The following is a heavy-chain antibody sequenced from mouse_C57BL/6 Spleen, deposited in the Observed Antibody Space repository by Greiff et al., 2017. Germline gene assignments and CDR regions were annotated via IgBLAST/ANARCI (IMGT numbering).Heavy chain of an antibody. CDR3: ARGYYGSSYSWYFDV. D-gene: IGHD1-1*01. CDR1: GYTFTTYP. CDR2: FHPYNDDT. V-gene: IGHV1-47*01. J-gene: IGHJ1*03. Sequence: QVQLQQSGAELVKPGASVKMSCKASGYTFTTYPIEWMKQNHGQSLEWIGNFHPYNDDTKYNEKFKGKATLTVEKSSSTVYLELSRLTSDDSAVYYCARGYYGSSYSWYFDVWGTGTTVTVSS.